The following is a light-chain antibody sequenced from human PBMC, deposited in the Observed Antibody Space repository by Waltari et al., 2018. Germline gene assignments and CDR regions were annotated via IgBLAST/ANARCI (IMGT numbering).Light chain of an antibody. J-gene: IGLJ2*01. Sequence: QSAQTQPASVSGSPGQSITISCTGTSSDIGRYDLVSWYQKHPGKAPKLIIYQVSNRPSGVSDRFSGSKSGNTASLTISGLQAEDEADYSCCSSVGSSSFVVFGGGTKLTVL. CDR3: CSSVGSSSFVV. CDR1: SSDIGRYDL. V-gene: IGLV2-23*02. CDR2: QVS.